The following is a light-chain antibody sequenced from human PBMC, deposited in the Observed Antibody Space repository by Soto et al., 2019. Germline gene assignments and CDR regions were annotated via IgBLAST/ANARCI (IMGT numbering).Light chain of an antibody. CDR1: QSVSTK. Sequence: EILMTQSPATLSVSPGERATLSCRASQSVSTKLAWYQQKPGQAPWLLIYGASTRATGVPARFSGSGSGTDFTLTISSLQSEDFALYFCQQYNNWPPVTFGGGTKVEIK. CDR3: QQYNNWPPVT. CDR2: GAS. J-gene: IGKJ4*01. V-gene: IGKV3-15*01.